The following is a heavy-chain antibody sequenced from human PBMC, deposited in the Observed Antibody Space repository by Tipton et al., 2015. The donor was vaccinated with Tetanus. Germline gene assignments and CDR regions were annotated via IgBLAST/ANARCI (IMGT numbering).Heavy chain of an antibody. Sequence: TLSLTCTVSGDSMTKYYWSWIRQPPGKGLEWISYVFHSGSTNYNPSLESRVTISMDTSKNQVSLRLTSVTAADTAVYYCATMTPVDWYFDLWGRGTLVTVSS. D-gene: IGHD4-23*01. CDR2: VFHSGST. J-gene: IGHJ2*01. V-gene: IGHV4-59*07. CDR1: GDSMTKYY. CDR3: ATMTPVDWYFDL.